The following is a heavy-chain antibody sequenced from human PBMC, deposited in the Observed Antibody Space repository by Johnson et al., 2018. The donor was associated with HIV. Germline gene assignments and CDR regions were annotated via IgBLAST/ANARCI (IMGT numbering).Heavy chain of an antibody. CDR1: GFTFDDYA. CDR3: AIPYFFDSGNYR. V-gene: IGHV3-9*03. J-gene: IGHJ3*01. D-gene: IGHD4-23*01. Sequence: VQLVESGGGLVQPGRSLRLSCAASGFTFDDYAMHWVRQAPGKGLEWVSGISWNGGRTDDADAVKGRFTISRDNSKNTLYLQMGSLRPEDMGIYYCAIPYFFDSGNYRWGQGTVVTVSS. CDR2: ISWNGGRT.